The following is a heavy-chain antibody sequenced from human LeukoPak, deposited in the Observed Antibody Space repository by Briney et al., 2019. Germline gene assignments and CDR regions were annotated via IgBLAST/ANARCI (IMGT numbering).Heavy chain of an antibody. CDR1: GYTFTGCY. Sequence: ASVKVSCKASGYTFTGCYMHWVRQAPGQGLGWMGWIDPNSGGTNYAQKFQGRVTMTRDTSISTAYTELSRLRSDDTAVYYCARNAAAAGTRYYYMDVWGKGTTVTVSS. J-gene: IGHJ6*03. CDR3: ARNAAAAGTRYYYMDV. CDR2: IDPNSGGT. V-gene: IGHV1-2*02. D-gene: IGHD6-13*01.